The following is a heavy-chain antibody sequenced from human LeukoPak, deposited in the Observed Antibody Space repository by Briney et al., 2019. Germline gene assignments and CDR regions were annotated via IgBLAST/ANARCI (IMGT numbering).Heavy chain of an antibody. V-gene: IGHV1-24*01. J-gene: IGHJ3*02. CDR1: GYTLTELS. D-gene: IGHD3-22*01. Sequence: GASVKVSCKVSGYTLTELSMHWVRQAPGKGLEWMGGFDPEDGETIYAQKFQGRVTMTEDTSTDTAYMELSSLRSDDTAVYYCARVLVDSSGYYYVVQAFDIWGQGTMVTVSS. CDR3: ARVLVDSSGYYYVVQAFDI. CDR2: FDPEDGET.